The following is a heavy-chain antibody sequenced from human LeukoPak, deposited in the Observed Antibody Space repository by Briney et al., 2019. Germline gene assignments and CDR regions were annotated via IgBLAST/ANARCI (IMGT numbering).Heavy chain of an antibody. V-gene: IGHV4-4*07. CDR2: LYISGST. Sequence: SETLSLTCTVSGASISSYYYNWIRQTAGRGLEWIGRLYISGSTDYNPSLKGRVTISVDTSNNQFSLNLNSVTAADTAVYFCARDLSGSLYFDYWGQGVLVTVSS. J-gene: IGHJ4*02. CDR1: GASISSYY. D-gene: IGHD3-10*01. CDR3: ARDLSGSLYFDY.